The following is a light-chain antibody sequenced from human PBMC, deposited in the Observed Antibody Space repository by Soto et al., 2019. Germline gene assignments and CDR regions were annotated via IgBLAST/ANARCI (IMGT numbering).Light chain of an antibody. Sequence: DIQMTQSPSTLSASVGDRVTITCRASQNLSTWLAWYQQKPGKAPKLLIYMASSLESGVPARFSGSGSETDFTLTITSLEPEDFAVYYCQQRNNWPPITFGQGTRLEIK. CDR1: QNLSTW. CDR3: QQRNNWPPIT. J-gene: IGKJ5*01. CDR2: MAS. V-gene: IGKV1-5*03.